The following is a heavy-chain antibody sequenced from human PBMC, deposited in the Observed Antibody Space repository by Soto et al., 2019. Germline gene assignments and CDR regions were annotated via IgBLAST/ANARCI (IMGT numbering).Heavy chain of an antibody. CDR2: IYPGESDT. CDR3: ARHGPRVYYDNSDYYYYGMDV. J-gene: IGHJ6*02. V-gene: IGHV5-51*01. Sequence: GASRKISCNGSGYSFTIYWIGWLRQMPGKGLEWVGIIYPGESDTRYSPSFQGQVTISADKSISTAYLQWSSLKASDTAMYYCARHGPRVYYDNSDYYYYGMDVWGQGSTVTVSS. D-gene: IGHD3-22*01. CDR1: GYSFTIYW.